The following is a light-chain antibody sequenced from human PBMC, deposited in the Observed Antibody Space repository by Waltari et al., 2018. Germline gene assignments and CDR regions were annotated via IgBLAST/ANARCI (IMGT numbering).Light chain of an antibody. Sequence: EIVLTQSPGTLSWSPGVRATLSCRASEFVGNDYLAWYQQKPGQAPRLLIYDASRRATGTPDRFSGSGSGTDFSLTISRLEPEDFAVYYCQQYYSSPWTFGQGTKVDI. CDR2: DAS. J-gene: IGKJ1*01. CDR1: EFVGNDY. CDR3: QQYYSSPWT. V-gene: IGKV3-20*01.